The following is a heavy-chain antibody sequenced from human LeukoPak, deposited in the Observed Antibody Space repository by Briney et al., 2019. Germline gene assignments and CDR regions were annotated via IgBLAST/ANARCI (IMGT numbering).Heavy chain of an antibody. CDR2: FSLSGSTI. J-gene: IGHJ6*03. D-gene: IGHD6-13*01. CDR1: GFPFNSYQ. CDR3: ARDFSSSWYYYYYYMDV. Sequence: GESLPLPYAACGFPFNSYQLNWVPQAPGKGVGGVSYFSLSGSTIYYADSVKGRFTISRDNAKNSLYLKMNSLRAEDTAVYYCARDFSSSWYYYYYYMDVWGKGTTVTISS. V-gene: IGHV3-48*03.